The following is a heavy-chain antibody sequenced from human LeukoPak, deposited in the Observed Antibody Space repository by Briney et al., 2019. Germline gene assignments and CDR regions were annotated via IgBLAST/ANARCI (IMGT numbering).Heavy chain of an antibody. CDR2: ISAYNGNT. J-gene: IGHJ5*02. CDR1: GYTFTSYG. V-gene: IGHV1-18*01. CDR3: ARDITIFGVVHQNWFDP. Sequence: GASVKVSCKASGYTFTSYGISWVRQAPGQGLEWMGWISAYNGNTNYAQKLQGRVTMTTDTSTSTAYMELSRLRSDDTAVHYCARDITIFGVVHQNWFDPWGQGTLVTVSS. D-gene: IGHD3-3*01.